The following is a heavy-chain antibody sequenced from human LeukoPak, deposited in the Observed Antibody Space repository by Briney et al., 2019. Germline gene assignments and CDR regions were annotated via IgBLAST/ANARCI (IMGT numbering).Heavy chain of an antibody. D-gene: IGHD6-13*01. CDR2: IRYDGSNK. Sequence: PGGSLRLSCAASGFTFSSYGMHWVRQAPGKGLEWVAVIRYDGSNKYYADSVKGRFTISRDNSKNTLYLQMNSLRAEDTAVYYCARALSAAAGLQHWGQGTLVTVSS. CDR1: GFTFSSYG. J-gene: IGHJ1*01. V-gene: IGHV3-33*01. CDR3: ARALSAAAGLQH.